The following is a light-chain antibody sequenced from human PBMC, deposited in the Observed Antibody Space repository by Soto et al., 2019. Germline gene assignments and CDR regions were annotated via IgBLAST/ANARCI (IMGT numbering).Light chain of an antibody. CDR1: QSISSY. Sequence: EVVLTQSPDTLSLPPGERATLSCRASQSISSYLAWYQQKPGQAPRLLISGASTRTTGIAGRFSGSGSGTEFTLTISSLQSEDVAIYYCHQYNNWPPETFGQGTKVDI. J-gene: IGKJ1*01. V-gene: IGKV3-15*01. CDR2: GAS. CDR3: HQYNNWPPET.